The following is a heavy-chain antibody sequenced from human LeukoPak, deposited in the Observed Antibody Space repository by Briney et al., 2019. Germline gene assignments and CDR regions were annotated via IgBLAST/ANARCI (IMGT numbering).Heavy chain of an antibody. Sequence: PGGSLRLSCTVSGFTLSSFEMSWIRPAPGKGREWVSSIDYDGGSGHYADSVKGRFTISRDNSNNTLFLHLNSLRGEDTAVYYCTRNSGWYGLSWGQGTLVTVSS. D-gene: IGHD6-19*01. V-gene: IGHV3-23*01. J-gene: IGHJ1*01. CDR1: GFTLSSFE. CDR2: IDYDGGSG. CDR3: TRNSGWYGLS.